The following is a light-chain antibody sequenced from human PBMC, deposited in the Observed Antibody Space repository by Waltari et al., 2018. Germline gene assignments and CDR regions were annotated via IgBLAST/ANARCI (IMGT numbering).Light chain of an antibody. J-gene: IGLJ1*01. V-gene: IGLV2-8*01. Sequence: QSALTQPPSASGSPGQSVAISCTGTTSDVGGYNYVSWYQHHPGKAPKLLVYEVNKRPSGVPDRFSGSKAGNTASLTVSGLQAEDEAEYSCCSYAGSNMYVFGTGTILTVL. CDR3: CSYAGSNMYV. CDR1: TSDVGGYNY. CDR2: EVN.